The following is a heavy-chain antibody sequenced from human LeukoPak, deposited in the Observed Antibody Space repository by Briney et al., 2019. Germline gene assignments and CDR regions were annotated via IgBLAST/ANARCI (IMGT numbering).Heavy chain of an antibody. Sequence: PGGSLILSCAASGFTVSSNYMSWVRQAPGKGLEWVSVIYSGGSTYYADSVKGRFTISRDNSKNTLYLQMNSLRAEDTAVYYCAWVHNYYDSSGYEINWFDPWGQGTLVTVSS. J-gene: IGHJ5*02. CDR3: AWVHNYYDSSGYEINWFDP. CDR1: GFTVSSNY. V-gene: IGHV3-53*01. D-gene: IGHD3-22*01. CDR2: IYSGGST.